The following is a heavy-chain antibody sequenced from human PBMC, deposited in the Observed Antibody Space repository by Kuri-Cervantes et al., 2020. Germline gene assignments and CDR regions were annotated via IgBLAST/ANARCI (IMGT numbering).Heavy chain of an antibody. V-gene: IGHV4-4*02. CDR3: ARGGLGYQNWFDP. Sequence: SETLSLTCAVSGGSTSSSNWWSWVRQPPGKGLEWIGEIYHSGSTNYNPSLKSRVTISVDKSKNQFSLKLSSVTAADTAVYYCARGGLGYQNWFDPWGQGTLVTVSS. D-gene: IGHD5-12*01. CDR2: IYHSGST. J-gene: IGHJ5*02. CDR1: GGSTSSSNW.